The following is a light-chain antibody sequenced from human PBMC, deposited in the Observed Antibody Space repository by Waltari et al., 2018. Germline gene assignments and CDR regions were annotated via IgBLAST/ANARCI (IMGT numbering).Light chain of an antibody. CDR2: KAS. V-gene: IGKV1-5*03. CDR1: QRITTW. CDR3: QQYHSFSRFA. J-gene: IGKJ3*01. Sequence: DIQMTQSPSTLSASVGDRVTITCRASQRITTWLAWYQQKPGRAPKLLIYKASTLQSGVPSRFIASGSGTEFTLTISSLQPDDFATYYCQQYHSFSRFAFGPGTKVHLK.